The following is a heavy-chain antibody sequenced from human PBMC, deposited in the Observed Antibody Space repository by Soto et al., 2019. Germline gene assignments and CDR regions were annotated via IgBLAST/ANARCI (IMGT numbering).Heavy chain of an antibody. CDR1: GGSISSYY. D-gene: IGHD3-3*01. CDR3: ARGTIFGVVINYYYYGMDV. Sequence: PSETLSLTCTVSGGSISSYYWSWIRQPPGKGLEWIGYIYYSGSTNYNPSLKSRVTISVDTSKNQFSLKLSSVTAADTAVYYCARGTIFGVVINYYYYGMDVWGQGTTVTVSS. CDR2: IYYSGST. J-gene: IGHJ6*02. V-gene: IGHV4-59*01.